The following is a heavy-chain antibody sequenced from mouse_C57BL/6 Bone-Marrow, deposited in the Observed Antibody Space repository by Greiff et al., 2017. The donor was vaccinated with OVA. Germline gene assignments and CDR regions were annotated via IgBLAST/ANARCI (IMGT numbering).Heavy chain of an antibody. CDR1: GYTFTSYW. Sequence: VQLQQSGAELVRPGTSVKLSCKASGYTFTSYWMHWVKPRPGQGLEWIGVIDPSDSYTNYNQKFKGKATLTVDTSSSTAYMQLSSLTSEDSAVYDCARGGGFDYWGQGTTLTVSS. CDR3: ARGGGFDY. CDR2: IDPSDSYT. V-gene: IGHV1-59*01. J-gene: IGHJ2*01.